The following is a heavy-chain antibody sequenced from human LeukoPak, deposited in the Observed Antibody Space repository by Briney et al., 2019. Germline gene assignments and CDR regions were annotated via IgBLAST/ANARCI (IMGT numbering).Heavy chain of an antibody. J-gene: IGHJ4*02. CDR1: GFSFSINA. Sequence: GGSLRLSCVASGFSFSINAMIWVRQAPGKGLEWVSGISGIGDTLFYSDPVKGRFTISRDNSKNTVYLQMNSLRAEDSAVYYCAKKNGGGWPTIFFDYWGQGILVTVSS. V-gene: IGHV3-23*01. D-gene: IGHD6-19*01. CDR2: ISGIGDTL. CDR3: AKKNGGGWPTIFFDY.